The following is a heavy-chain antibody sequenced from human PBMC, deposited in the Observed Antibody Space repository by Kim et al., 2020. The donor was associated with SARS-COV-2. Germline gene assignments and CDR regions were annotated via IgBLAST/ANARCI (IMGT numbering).Heavy chain of an antibody. CDR1: FVSIIIGGYY. J-gene: IGHJ4*02. V-gene: IGHV4-31*03. D-gene: IGHD3-3*01. CDR2: IYYSGST. Sequence: SATLSLTCTVSFVSIIIGGYYWSWIRQHPGKGLEWIGYIYYSGSTYYNPSLKSRVTISVDTSKNQFSLKLSSVTAADTAVYYCARVTTIFGVVVSGFDYWGQGTLVTVSS. CDR3: ARVTTIFGVVVSGFDY.